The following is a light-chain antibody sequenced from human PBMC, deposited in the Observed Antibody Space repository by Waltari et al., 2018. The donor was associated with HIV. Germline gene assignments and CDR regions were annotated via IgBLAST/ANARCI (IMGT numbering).Light chain of an antibody. CDR1: PSFISDF. Sequence: ELVLTQSPGTLSLSPGDRATLSSRASPSFISDFLARYQQNPRQVPRLLIYAASTRASGSPDRFSGSGSGTEFSLTISRLEPEDFALYFCHQYGRSPLTFGGGTKVELK. V-gene: IGKV3-20*01. CDR2: AAS. J-gene: IGKJ4*01. CDR3: HQYGRSPLT.